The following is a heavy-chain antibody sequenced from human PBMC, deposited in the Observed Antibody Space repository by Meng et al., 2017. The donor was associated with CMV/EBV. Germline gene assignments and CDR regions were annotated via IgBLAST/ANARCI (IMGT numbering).Heavy chain of an antibody. CDR2: INPNSGGT. J-gene: IGHJ6*02. CDR1: GYTFTGYY. CDR3: ARIVIVPAAPYYYYYGMDV. Sequence: ASVKVSCKASGYTFTGYYMHWVRQAPGQGLEWMGWINPNSGGTNYAQKFQGRVTMTRDTSISTAYMELSRLRSDDTAVYYCARIVIVPAAPYYYYYGMDVWGQGTTVTVFS. D-gene: IGHD2-2*01. V-gene: IGHV1-2*02.